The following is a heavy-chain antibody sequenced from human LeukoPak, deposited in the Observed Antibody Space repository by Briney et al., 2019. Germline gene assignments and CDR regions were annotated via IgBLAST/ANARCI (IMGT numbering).Heavy chain of an antibody. CDR1: GGSISSSSYY. Sequence: PSETLSLTCTVSGGSISSSSYYWGWIRQPPGKGLEWIGSIYYSGSTYYNPSLKSRVTISVDTSKNQFSLKLSSVTAADTAVYYCAGRLSQAFDYWGQGTLVTVSS. CDR2: IYYSGST. J-gene: IGHJ4*02. V-gene: IGHV4-39*01. CDR3: AGRLSQAFDY.